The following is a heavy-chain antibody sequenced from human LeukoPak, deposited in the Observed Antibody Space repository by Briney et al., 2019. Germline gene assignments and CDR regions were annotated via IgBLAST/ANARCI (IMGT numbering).Heavy chain of an antibody. V-gene: IGHV3-21*01. CDR3: AREGGAVAAAGGNDY. J-gene: IGHJ4*02. CDR1: GFTFSSYS. CDR2: ISSSSSYI. D-gene: IGHD6-13*01. Sequence: PGGSLRLSCAASGFTFSSYSMNWVRQAPGKGLEWVSFISSSSSYIYYADSVKGRFTISRDNAKNSLYLQMNSLRAEETAVYYCAREGGAVAAAGGNDYWGQGTLVTVSS.